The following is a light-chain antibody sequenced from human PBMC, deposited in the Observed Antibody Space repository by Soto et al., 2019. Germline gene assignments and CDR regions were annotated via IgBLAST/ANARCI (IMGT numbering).Light chain of an antibody. CDR2: DAS. CDR3: QQRSNWPPWT. J-gene: IGKJ1*01. V-gene: IGKV3-11*01. CDR1: QSVSSNY. Sequence: EIVLTQSPGTLSLSPGERATLSCRASQSVSSNYLAWYQQKPGQAPRLLIYDASNRATGIPARFSGSGSGTDFTLTISSLEPEDFAVYYCQQRSNWPPWTFGQGTRWIS.